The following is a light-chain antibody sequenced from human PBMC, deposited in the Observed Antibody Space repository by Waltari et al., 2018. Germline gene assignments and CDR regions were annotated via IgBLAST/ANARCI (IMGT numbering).Light chain of an antibody. CDR2: WAS. Sequence: DIVMTQSPDSLAVSLGERAPINCKSSPRVLYSSNNKNYLAWYQQKPGQPPKLLIYWASTREYGVPDRFSGSRSGTDFTLTISSLQAEDVAVYYCQQYYSNMWTFGQGTKVEIK. V-gene: IGKV4-1*01. J-gene: IGKJ1*01. CDR1: PRVLYSSNNKNY. CDR3: QQYYSNMWT.